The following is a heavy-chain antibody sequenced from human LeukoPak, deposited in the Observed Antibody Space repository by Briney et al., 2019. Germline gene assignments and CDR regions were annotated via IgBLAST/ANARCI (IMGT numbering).Heavy chain of an antibody. Sequence: GGSLRLSCAASGFTFSRSWMGWVRQAPGIGLEWVANIKQDGTSKYYVDSVMGRFTISRDNAENSVYLQMNSLSAGDTAVYYCARHGDYCFDLWGPGTRVTVSS. D-gene: IGHD2-21*01. CDR3: ARHGDYCFDL. CDR1: GFTFSRSW. V-gene: IGHV3-7*02. CDR2: IKQDGTSK. J-gene: IGHJ4*02.